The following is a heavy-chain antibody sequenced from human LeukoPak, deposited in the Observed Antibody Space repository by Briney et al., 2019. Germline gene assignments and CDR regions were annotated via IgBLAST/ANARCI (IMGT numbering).Heavy chain of an antibody. Sequence: GGSLRLSCAASGFTFSDYYMSWIRQAPGKGLEWVSYISSSGSTIYYADSVKGRFTISRDNAKNSLYLQMNSLRAEDTAVYYCARDCSSTSCYAGQAFDIWGQGTMVTVSS. J-gene: IGHJ3*02. V-gene: IGHV3-11*01. CDR3: ARDCSSTSCYAGQAFDI. CDR2: ISSSGSTI. D-gene: IGHD2-2*01. CDR1: GFTFSDYY.